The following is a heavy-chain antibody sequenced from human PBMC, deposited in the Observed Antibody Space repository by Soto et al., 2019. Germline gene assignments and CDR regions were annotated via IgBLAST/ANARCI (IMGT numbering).Heavy chain of an antibody. Sequence: GASVKVSCKASGGTFSSYAISWLRQSPGQGLEWMGGIIPIFGTANYAQKFQGRVTITADESTSTAYMELSSLRSDDTAVYYCARVVPGAEAWFGPWGQGTLVTVSS. CDR2: IIPIFGTA. D-gene: IGHD2-2*01. J-gene: IGHJ5*02. CDR3: ARVVPGAEAWFGP. V-gene: IGHV1-69*13. CDR1: GGTFSSYA.